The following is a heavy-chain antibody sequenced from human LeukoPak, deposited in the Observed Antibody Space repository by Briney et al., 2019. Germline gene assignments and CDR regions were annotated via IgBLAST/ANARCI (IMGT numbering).Heavy chain of an antibody. CDR3: AKARWLQFYYFDY. J-gene: IGHJ4*02. Sequence: PGGSLRLSCAASGFTFNSYVMSWVRQAPGKGMEWVSAISGCGGSTYYADSVKGRFTISRDNSKNTLYLQMNSPRAEDTAVYYCAKARWLQFYYFDYWGQGTLVTVSS. V-gene: IGHV3-23*01. D-gene: IGHD5-24*01. CDR2: ISGCGGST. CDR1: GFTFNSYV.